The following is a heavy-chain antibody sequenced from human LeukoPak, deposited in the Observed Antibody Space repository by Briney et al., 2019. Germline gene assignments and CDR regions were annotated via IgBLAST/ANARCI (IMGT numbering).Heavy chain of an antibody. CDR2: INPNSGGT. CDR1: GYTFTAYY. V-gene: IGHV1-2*02. D-gene: IGHD2-2*01. CDR3: ARDPHCSSTSCSFDP. J-gene: IGHJ5*02. Sequence: ASVKVSCKASGYTFTAYYMHWVRQAPGQGLEWMGWINPNSGGTNYAQKFQGRVTTTRDTSISTAYMELSRLRSDDTAVYYCARDPHCSSTSCSFDPWGQGTLVTVSS.